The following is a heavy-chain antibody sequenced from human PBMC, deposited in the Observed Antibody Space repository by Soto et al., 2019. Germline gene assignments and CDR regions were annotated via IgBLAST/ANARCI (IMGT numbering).Heavy chain of an antibody. J-gene: IGHJ4*02. CDR3: ARDKDWAFDY. D-gene: IGHD3-9*01. V-gene: IGHV3-48*03. CDR1: GFTFSSYS. CDR2: IFTTGTTM. Sequence: PGGSLRLACVASGFTFSSYSIVWVRQVPGKGLEWVSYIFTTGTTMYYADSVNGRFTVSRDNARNSVFLLLNSLRAEDTAIYYCARDKDWAFDYWGQGTPVTVSS.